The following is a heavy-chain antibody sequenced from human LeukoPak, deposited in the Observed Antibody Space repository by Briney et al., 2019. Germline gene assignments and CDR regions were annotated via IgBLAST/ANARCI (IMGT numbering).Heavy chain of an antibody. V-gene: IGHV3-23*01. J-gene: IGHJ4*02. CDR1: GFTFSIHT. Sequence: GGSLRLSCAASGFTFSIHTMSWVRQAPGKGLEWVSVISDSGSITCYADSVKGRFTISRDNSKNTLFLQMNSLRAEDTAVYYCAKDARRTSGWYFFDYWGQGTLVTVSS. D-gene: IGHD6-19*01. CDR3: AKDARRTSGWYFFDY. CDR2: ISDSGSIT.